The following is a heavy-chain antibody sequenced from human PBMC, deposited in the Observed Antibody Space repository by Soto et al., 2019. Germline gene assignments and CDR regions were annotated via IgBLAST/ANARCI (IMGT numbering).Heavy chain of an antibody. V-gene: IGHV1-69*02. D-gene: IGHD6-13*01. J-gene: IGHJ4*02. CDR1: GGTFSSYT. Sequence: QVQLVQSGAEVKKPGSSVKVSCKASGGTFSSYTISWVRQAPGQGLEWMGRIIPILGIANYAQKFQGRVTIPADKSTGSAYIGLSSRRSEDTAVYYCASRLSRVASASSTAPDDYWGQGTLVTVSS. CDR3: ASRLSRVASASSTAPDDY. CDR2: IIPILGIA.